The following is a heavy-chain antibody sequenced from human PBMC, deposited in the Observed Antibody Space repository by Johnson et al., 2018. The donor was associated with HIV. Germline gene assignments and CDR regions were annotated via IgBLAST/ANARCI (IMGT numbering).Heavy chain of an antibody. Sequence: QVQLVESGGGVVQPGRSLRLSCAASGFTFSSYAMHWVRQAPGKGLEWVAVISYDGSNKYYADSVKGRFTISRDNSKNTLYLQMNSLRAEDTAVYYCAREKTTPDAVDIWGQGTMVTVSS. V-gene: IGHV3-30*14. CDR3: AREKTTPDAVDI. D-gene: IGHD4-11*01. CDR1: GFTFSSYA. CDR2: ISYDGSNK. J-gene: IGHJ3*02.